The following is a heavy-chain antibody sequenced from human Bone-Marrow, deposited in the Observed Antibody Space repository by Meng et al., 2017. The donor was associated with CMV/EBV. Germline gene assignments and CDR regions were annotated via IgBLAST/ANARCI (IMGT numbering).Heavy chain of an antibody. J-gene: IGHJ2*01. Sequence: SGFTFSDYYMSWIRQAPGKGLEWVSYISRSSSYTSYADSVKGRFTISRDNAKKSLYLQMSSLRGEDTAVYYCARGIREMTTIKYFDLWGRGTLVTVSS. CDR2: ISRSSSYT. V-gene: IGHV3-11*06. CDR3: ARGIREMTTIKYFDL. CDR1: GFTFSDYY. D-gene: IGHD5-24*01.